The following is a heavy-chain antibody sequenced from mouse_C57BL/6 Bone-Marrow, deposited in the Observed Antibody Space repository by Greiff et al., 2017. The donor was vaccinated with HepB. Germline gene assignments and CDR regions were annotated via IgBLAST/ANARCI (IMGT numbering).Heavy chain of an antibody. CDR1: GYTFTSYD. Sequence: VKLVESGPELVKPGASVKLSCKASGYTFTSYDINWVKQRPGQGLEWIGWIYPRDGSTKYNEKFKGKATLTVDTSSSTAYMELHSLTSEDSAVYFCARRGVIYYYGSSYYYYAMDYWGQGTSVTVSS. D-gene: IGHD1-1*01. CDR2: IYPRDGST. CDR3: ARRGVIYYYGSSYYYYAMDY. V-gene: IGHV1-85*01. J-gene: IGHJ4*01.